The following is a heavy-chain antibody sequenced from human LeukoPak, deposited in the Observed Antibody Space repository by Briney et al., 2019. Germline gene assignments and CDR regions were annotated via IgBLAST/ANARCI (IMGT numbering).Heavy chain of an antibody. CDR1: NDSINYYY. V-gene: IGHV4-59*01. D-gene: IGHD2-2*01. CDR2: IYYSGNT. J-gene: IGHJ4*02. Sequence: SETLSLTCTVSNDSINYYYWSWIRQPPGKGLEWIGYIYYSGNTNYNPSLKSRVTISVDTSKNQFSLKLSSVTAADTAVYYCATRPPGESYVPYFDYWGQGTPVTVSS. CDR3: ATRPPGESYVPYFDY.